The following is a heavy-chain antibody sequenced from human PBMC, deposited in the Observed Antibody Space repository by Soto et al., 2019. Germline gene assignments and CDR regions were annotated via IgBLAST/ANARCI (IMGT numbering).Heavy chain of an antibody. CDR2: IYPGDSDT. D-gene: IGHD1-26*01. CDR1: GYSFTSYW. V-gene: IGHV5-51*01. J-gene: IGHJ3*02. Sequence: GESLKISCKGSGYSFTSYWIGWVRQMPGKGLEWMGIIYPGDSDTRYSPSFQGQVTISADKSISTAYLQWSSLKASDTAVYYCAAELDVLADELAFDIWGQGTMVTVSS. CDR3: AAELDVLADELAFDI.